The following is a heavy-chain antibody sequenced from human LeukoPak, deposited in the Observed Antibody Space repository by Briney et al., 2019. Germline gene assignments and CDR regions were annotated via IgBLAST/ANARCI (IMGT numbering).Heavy chain of an antibody. D-gene: IGHD3-22*01. CDR2: IYTSGST. Sequence: SETLSLTCTVSGGSISSYCWSWIRQPAGKGLERIGRIYTSGSTNYNPSLKSRVTMSVDTSKNQFSLKLSSVTAADTAVYYCARTSTLTYYYDSSGYPPNNDAFDIWGQGTMVTVSS. V-gene: IGHV4-4*07. J-gene: IGHJ3*02. CDR3: ARTSTLTYYYDSSGYPPNNDAFDI. CDR1: GGSISSYC.